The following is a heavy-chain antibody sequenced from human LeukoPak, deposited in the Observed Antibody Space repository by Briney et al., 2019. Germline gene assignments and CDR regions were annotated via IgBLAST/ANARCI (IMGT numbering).Heavy chain of an antibody. CDR1: GFTFSTYA. V-gene: IGHV3-23*01. Sequence: GGSLRLSCAASGFTFSTYAMSWVRQAPGKGLEWVSGIDGGGGFTQYADSVKGRFTISRDNSKNTLYLQINSLRAEDTAVYYCAKSAPDSGTYLCYFGSWGQGTLVTVSS. CDR2: IDGGGGFT. J-gene: IGHJ4*02. CDR3: AKSAPDSGTYLCYFGS. D-gene: IGHD1-26*01.